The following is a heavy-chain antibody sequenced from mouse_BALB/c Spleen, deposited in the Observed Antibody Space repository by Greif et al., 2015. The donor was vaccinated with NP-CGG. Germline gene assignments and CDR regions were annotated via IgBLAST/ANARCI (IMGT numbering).Heavy chain of an antibody. CDR2: INPGSGGT. D-gene: IGHD4-1*01. Sequence: VQLQQSGAELVRPGTSVKVSCKASGYAFTNYLIEWVKRRPGQGLEWIGVINPGSGGTNYNEKFKGKATLTADKSSSTAYMQRSSLTSDDSAVYFCARSPELVYYAMDYWGQGTSVTVSS. CDR3: ARSPELVYYAMDY. J-gene: IGHJ4*01. V-gene: IGHV1-54*01. CDR1: GYAFTNYL.